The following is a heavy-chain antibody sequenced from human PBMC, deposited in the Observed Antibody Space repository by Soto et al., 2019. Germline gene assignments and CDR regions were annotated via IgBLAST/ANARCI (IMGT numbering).Heavy chain of an antibody. Sequence: SETLSLTCTVSGGSISSYYWSWIRQPPGKGLEWIGYIYYSGSTNYNPSLKSRVTISVDTSKNQFSLKLSSVTAADTAVYYCARSYCSGGSCHLDYWGQGTLVTVSS. V-gene: IGHV4-59*08. D-gene: IGHD2-15*01. CDR1: GGSISSYY. CDR2: IYYSGST. CDR3: ARSYCSGGSCHLDY. J-gene: IGHJ4*02.